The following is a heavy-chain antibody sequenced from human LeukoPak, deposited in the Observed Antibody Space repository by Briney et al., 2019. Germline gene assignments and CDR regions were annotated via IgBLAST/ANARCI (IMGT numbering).Heavy chain of an antibody. Sequence: PRGSLRLSCAASGFTFSSYGMRWVRQAPGKGLEWVAFIRYDGSNKYYADSVKGRFTISRDNSKNTLYLQMNSLRAEDTAVYYCAKDRVDCSSTSCLYYYYYYMDVWGKGTTVTVSS. CDR1: GFTFSSYG. CDR3: AKDRVDCSSTSCLYYYYYYMDV. V-gene: IGHV3-30*02. J-gene: IGHJ6*03. CDR2: IRYDGSNK. D-gene: IGHD2-2*01.